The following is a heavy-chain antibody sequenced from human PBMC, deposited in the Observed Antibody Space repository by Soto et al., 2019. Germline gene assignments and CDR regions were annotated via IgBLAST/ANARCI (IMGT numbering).Heavy chain of an antibody. Sequence: QVQLVQSGAEVKKPGSSVKVSCKASGGTFSSYAISWVRQAPGQGLEWMGGIIPIFGTANYAQKFQGRVTNTADESTSTAYMELSSLRSEDTAVYYCAREMGYCSGGSCFDAFDIWGQGTMVTVSS. CDR1: GGTFSSYA. CDR3: AREMGYCSGGSCFDAFDI. J-gene: IGHJ3*02. CDR2: IIPIFGTA. D-gene: IGHD2-15*01. V-gene: IGHV1-69*01.